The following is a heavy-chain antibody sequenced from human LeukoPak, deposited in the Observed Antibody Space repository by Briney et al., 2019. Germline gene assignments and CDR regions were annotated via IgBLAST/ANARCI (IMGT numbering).Heavy chain of an antibody. Sequence: SETLSLTCTVSGASIRSHYWSWIRQPPGKGLEWIGYMYYSGNSNYNPALKSRVTISVDTSKNQFSLKMISVTPADTAVYYCARYCSSTSCYVSGIFDPWGQGTLVTVSS. V-gene: IGHV4-59*11. CDR1: GASIRSHY. D-gene: IGHD2-2*01. J-gene: IGHJ5*02. CDR2: MYYSGNS. CDR3: ARYCSSTSCYVSGIFDP.